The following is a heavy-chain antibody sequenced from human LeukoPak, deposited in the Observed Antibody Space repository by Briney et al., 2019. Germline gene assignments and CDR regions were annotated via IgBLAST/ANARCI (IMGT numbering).Heavy chain of an antibody. D-gene: IGHD1-26*01. J-gene: IGHJ4*02. CDR2: INHSGST. V-gene: IGHV4-34*01. CDR1: GGSFSGYY. Sequence: SETLSLTCAVYGGSFSGYYWSWIRQPPGKGLEWIGEINHSGSTNYNPSLKSRVTISVDTSKNQFSLKLSSVTAADTAVYYCARRPRSSGSHDGPSGLDYWGQGTLVTVSS. CDR3: ARRPRSSGSHDGPSGLDY.